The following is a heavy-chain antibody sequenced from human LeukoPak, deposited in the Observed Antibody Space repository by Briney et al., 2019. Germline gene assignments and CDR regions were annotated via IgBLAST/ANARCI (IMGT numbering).Heavy chain of an antibody. CDR3: ARDLPSRPECLADY. V-gene: IGHV1-2*06. J-gene: IGHJ4*02. CDR1: GYTFTGYY. Sequence: ASVKVSCKASGYTFTGYYMHWVRQAPGQGLEWMGRINPNSGGTNYAQKFQGRVTMTRDTSISTAYMELSRLRSDDTAVYYCARDLPSRPECLADYWGQGTLVTVSS. CDR2: INPNSGGT. D-gene: IGHD2-2*01.